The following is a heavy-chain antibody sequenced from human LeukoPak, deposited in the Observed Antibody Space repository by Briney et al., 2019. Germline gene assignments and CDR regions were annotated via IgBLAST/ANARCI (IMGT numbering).Heavy chain of an antibody. J-gene: IGHJ6*02. Sequence: GGSLRLSCAASGFTFSSYGMHWVRQAPGRGLEWVAVISYDGSNKYYADSVKGRFTISRDNSKNTLYLQMNSLRAEDTAVYYCAKDFRGSYHYYYYYGMDVWGQGTTVTVSS. CDR3: AKDFRGSYHYYYYYGMDV. CDR1: GFTFSSYG. CDR2: ISYDGSNK. D-gene: IGHD1-26*01. V-gene: IGHV3-30*18.